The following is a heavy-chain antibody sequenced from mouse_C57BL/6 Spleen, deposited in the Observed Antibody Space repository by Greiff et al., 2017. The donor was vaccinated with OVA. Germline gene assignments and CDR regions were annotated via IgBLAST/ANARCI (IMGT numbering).Heavy chain of an antibody. D-gene: IGHD2-3*01. V-gene: IGHV14-2*01. CDR3: ARGPYDYLDY. CDR2: IDPEDGET. CDR1: GFNIKDYY. Sequence: EVQVVESGAELVKPGASVKLSCTASGFNIKDYYMHWVKQRTEQGLEWIGRIDPEDGETKDAPKFQGKATITADTSSNTAYLQLSSLTSEDTAVYYCARGPYDYLDYWGQGTTLTVSS. J-gene: IGHJ2*01.